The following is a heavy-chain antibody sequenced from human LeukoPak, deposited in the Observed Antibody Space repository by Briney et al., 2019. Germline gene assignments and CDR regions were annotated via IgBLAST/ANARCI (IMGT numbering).Heavy chain of an antibody. D-gene: IGHD1-1*01. J-gene: IGHJ4*02. CDR3: ARGTTFRPTFDY. Sequence: SETLSLTCAVYGGSFSGYYWSWIRQPPGKGLEWIGEINHSGSTDYNPSLKSRVTISVDTSKNQFSLKLSSVTAADTAVYYCARGTTFRPTFDYWGQGTLVTVSS. CDR2: INHSGST. CDR1: GGSFSGYY. V-gene: IGHV4-34*01.